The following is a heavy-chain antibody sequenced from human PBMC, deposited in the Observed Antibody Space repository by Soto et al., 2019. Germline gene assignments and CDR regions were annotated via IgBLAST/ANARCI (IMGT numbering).Heavy chain of an antibody. CDR3: ATSGGGWYLY. CDR2: LNPNSGDT. J-gene: IGHJ4*02. D-gene: IGHD6-19*01. CDR1: GYTFSSYD. Sequence: QVQLVQSGAEVKKPGASVKVSCKASGYTFSSYDINWVRQATGQGLEWMGWLNPNSGDTGYAQKFQGRVNLNRNTSINTAYIELSSLTSDDTAVYYCATSGGGWYLYWGQGTLVTVSS. V-gene: IGHV1-8*01.